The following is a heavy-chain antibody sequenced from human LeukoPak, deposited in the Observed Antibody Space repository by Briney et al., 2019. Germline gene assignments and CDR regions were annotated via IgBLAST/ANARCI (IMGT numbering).Heavy chain of an antibody. D-gene: IGHD3-10*01. V-gene: IGHV3-15*04. CDR1: GFTFSDAW. CDR3: TTYGSGRKFDY. CDR2: IESKTDGGTT. Sequence: GGSLRLSCAASGFTFSDAWMSWVRQTPGKGLEWVGRIESKTDGGTTDYGAPVKGRFTISRGDSTNTLYLQMNSLKSEDTAVYYCTTYGSGRKFDYWGQGILVTVSS. J-gene: IGHJ4*02.